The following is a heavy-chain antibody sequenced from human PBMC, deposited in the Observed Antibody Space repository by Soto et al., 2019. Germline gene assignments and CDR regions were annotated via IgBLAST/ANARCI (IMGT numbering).Heavy chain of an antibody. V-gene: IGHV1-69*12. CDR2: IIPIFATV. CDR3: RHYFYGMDV. Sequence: QVQLVQSGAEVKRPGSSVKVSCKASGGIFSSYAVTWVRQAPGQGLEWMGGIIPIFATVNYAQKFQGRVTITAAESTSTAYMELSSLRSEDTAVYYCRHYFYGMDVWGQGTTVTVSS. CDR1: GGIFSSYA. J-gene: IGHJ6*02.